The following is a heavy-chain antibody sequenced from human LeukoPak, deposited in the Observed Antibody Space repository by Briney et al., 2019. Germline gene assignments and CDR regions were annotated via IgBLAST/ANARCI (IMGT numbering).Heavy chain of an antibody. CDR2: IYYSGST. Sequence: SETLSLTCTVSGGSISSGGYYWSWIRQHPGKGLEWIGYIYYSGSTYYDPSLKSRVTISVDTSKNQFSLKLSSVTAADTAVYYCARGIIPPFDIWGQGTMVTVSS. CDR1: GGSISSGGYY. V-gene: IGHV4-31*03. CDR3: ARGIIPPFDI. J-gene: IGHJ3*02.